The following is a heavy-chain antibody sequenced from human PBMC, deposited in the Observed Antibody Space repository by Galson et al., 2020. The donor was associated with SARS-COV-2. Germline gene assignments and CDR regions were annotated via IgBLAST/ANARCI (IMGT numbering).Heavy chain of an antibody. CDR2: ISSSSSYI. J-gene: IGHJ4*02. Sequence: GESLKISCTASGFTFNIYNINWVRQAPGRGLEWVASISSSSSYIYYADSVKGRFTISRDNAKNSLYLQMNSLRAGATAVYYCARGAVGATPPYSFDYWGQGTLVTVSS. CDR1: GFTFNIYN. V-gene: IGHV3-21*01. D-gene: IGHD1-26*01. CDR3: ARGAVGATPPYSFDY.